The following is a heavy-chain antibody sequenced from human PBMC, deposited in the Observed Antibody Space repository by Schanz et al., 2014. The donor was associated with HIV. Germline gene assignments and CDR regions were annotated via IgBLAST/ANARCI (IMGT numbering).Heavy chain of an antibody. CDR2: IDHSGST. CDR1: GGSMSSGDHS. V-gene: IGHV4-30-2*01. Sequence: QLQLQESGPGLVKPTQTLSLNCVVSGGSMSSGDHSWSWIRLPPGKGLEWIGNIDHSGSTYYNPPLKGRATIPVDMPKTQFSLKRTSVTAADTAVYYCASLSSHYFDHWGQGTLVTVSS. J-gene: IGHJ4*02. CDR3: ASLSSHYFDH.